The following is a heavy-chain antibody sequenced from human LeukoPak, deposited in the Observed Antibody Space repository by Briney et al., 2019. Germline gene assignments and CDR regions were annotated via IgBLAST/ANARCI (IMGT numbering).Heavy chain of an antibody. CDR3: ATGEYYFDF. CDR1: GFTFSDYY. Sequence: GGSLRLSCAASGFTFSDYYMSWVRQAPGKGLEWVSTISDSGHDTSYADSVKGRFTISRDNSKNTLYLQMSSLRAEDTALYYCATGEYYFDFWGQGTLVTVSS. V-gene: IGHV3-23*01. J-gene: IGHJ4*02. D-gene: IGHD3-16*01. CDR2: ISDSGHDT.